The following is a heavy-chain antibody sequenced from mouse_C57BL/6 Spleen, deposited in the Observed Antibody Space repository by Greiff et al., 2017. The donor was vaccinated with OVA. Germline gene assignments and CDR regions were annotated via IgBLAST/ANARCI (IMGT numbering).Heavy chain of an antibody. V-gene: IGHV1-50*01. J-gene: IGHJ2*01. CDR2: IDPSDSYT. Sequence: VQLQQPGAELVKPGASVKLSCKASGYTFTSYWMQWVKQRPGQGLEWIGEIDPSDSYTNYNQKFKGKATLTVDTSSSTAYMQLSILTSEDSAVYYCARSDGDRYLDYWGQGTTLTVSS. CDR1: GYTFTSYW. CDR3: ARSDGDRYLDY.